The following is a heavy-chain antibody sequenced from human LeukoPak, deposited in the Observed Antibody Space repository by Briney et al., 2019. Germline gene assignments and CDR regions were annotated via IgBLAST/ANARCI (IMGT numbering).Heavy chain of an antibody. Sequence: PGGSLSLSCAASAVTFSSYWMHWVRQAPGKGLGWVSRIFSDASSTNYADSVKGRFTISRDNAKNTLYLQMNSLRADDTAVYYCARVLPNRGRYFDYWGQGTLVTVSS. CDR2: IFSDASST. CDR1: AVTFSSYW. V-gene: IGHV3-74*01. D-gene: IGHD1-14*01. J-gene: IGHJ4*02. CDR3: ARVLPNRGRYFDY.